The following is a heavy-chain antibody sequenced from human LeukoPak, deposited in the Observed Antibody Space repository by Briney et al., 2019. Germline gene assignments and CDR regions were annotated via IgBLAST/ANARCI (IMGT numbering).Heavy chain of an antibody. CDR3: ARDPYNWNSVDAFDI. V-gene: IGHV3-48*01. D-gene: IGHD1-7*01. J-gene: IGHJ3*02. Sequence: PGGPLRLSCAASGFTFSSYSMNWVRQAPGKGLEWVSYISSSSSTIYYADSVKGRFTISRDNAKNSLYLQMNSLRAEDTAVYYCARDPYNWNSVDAFDIWGQGTMVTVPS. CDR2: ISSSSSTI. CDR1: GFTFSSYS.